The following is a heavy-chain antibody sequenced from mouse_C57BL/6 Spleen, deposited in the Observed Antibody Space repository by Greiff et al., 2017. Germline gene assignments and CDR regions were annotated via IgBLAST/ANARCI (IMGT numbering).Heavy chain of an antibody. CDR3: ARSRSYDGYYGY. CDR1: GYTFTDYY. J-gene: IGHJ2*01. D-gene: IGHD2-3*01. Sequence: QVQLQQSGPELVKPGASVKISCKASGYTFTDYYINWVKQRPGQGLEWIGWIFPGSGSTYYNEKFKGKATAYMLLSSLTSEDSAVYFCARSRSYDGYYGYWGQGTTLTVSS. V-gene: IGHV1-75*01. CDR2: IFPGSGST.